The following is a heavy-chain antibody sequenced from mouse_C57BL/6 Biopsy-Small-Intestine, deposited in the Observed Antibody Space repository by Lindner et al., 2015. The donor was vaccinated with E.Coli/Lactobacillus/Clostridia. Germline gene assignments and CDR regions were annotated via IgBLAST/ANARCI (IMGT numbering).Heavy chain of an antibody. Sequence: VQLQESGAELVRPGTSVKMSCRASGYTFTNYWIGWAKQRPGHGLEWFGDINPGGGYTNYNEKFKGKATLTADKSSSTETFMQFSSLTSEDSAIYYCARWSEDYFDFWGPRHHSHSLL. V-gene: IGHV1-63*01. J-gene: IGHJ2*01. CDR3: ARWSEDYFDF. CDR1: GYTFTNYW. CDR2: INPGGGYT.